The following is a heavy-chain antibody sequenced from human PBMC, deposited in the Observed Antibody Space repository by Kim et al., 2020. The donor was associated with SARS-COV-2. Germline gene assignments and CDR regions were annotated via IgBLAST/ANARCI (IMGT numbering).Heavy chain of an antibody. CDR2: ISSSSSYT. CDR1: GFTFSDYY. Sequence: GGSLRLSCAASGFTFSDYYMSWIRQAPGKGLEWVSYISSSSSYTSYADSVKGRFTISRDNAKNSLYLQMNSLRSEDTAVYYCARVVPQDNYDFWSGYSYWYFDLWGRGTLVTVSS. CDR3: ARVVPQDNYDFWSGYSYWYFDL. J-gene: IGHJ2*01. V-gene: IGHV3-11*06. D-gene: IGHD3-3*01.